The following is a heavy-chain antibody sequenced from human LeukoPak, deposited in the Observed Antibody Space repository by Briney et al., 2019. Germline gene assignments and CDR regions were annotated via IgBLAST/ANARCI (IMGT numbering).Heavy chain of an antibody. V-gene: IGHV3-7*01. CDR1: GFPFSTYW. Sequence: GGPLRLSCAASGFPFSTYWMAWVRQAPGKGLDWVANIRKDGGAKFYAASVKGRFIISRDNAKNSLYLQMNNLRDEDTAVYYCASSHDSSGNDWGQGTLVPV. D-gene: IGHD3-22*01. J-gene: IGHJ4*02. CDR2: IRKDGGAK. CDR3: ASSHDSSGND.